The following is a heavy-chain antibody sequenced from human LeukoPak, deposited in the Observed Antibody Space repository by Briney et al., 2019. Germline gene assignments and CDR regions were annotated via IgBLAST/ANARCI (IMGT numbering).Heavy chain of an antibody. CDR3: ARDLLAVAAFDY. J-gene: IGHJ4*02. CDR1: GFTFSSYA. D-gene: IGHD6-19*01. Sequence: LPGGSLRLSCAASGFTFSSYAMSWVRQAPGKGLEWVSGISGSGDNTYYADSVKGRFTISRDNAKNSLYLQMNSLRAEDTAVYYCARDLLAVAAFDYWGQGTLVTVSS. V-gene: IGHV3-23*01. CDR2: ISGSGDNT.